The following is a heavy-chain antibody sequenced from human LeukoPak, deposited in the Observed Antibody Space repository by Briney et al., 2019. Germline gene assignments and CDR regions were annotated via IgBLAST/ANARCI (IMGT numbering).Heavy chain of an antibody. Sequence: GGTLRLSCAASGFTFSNYGMSWVRQAPGKGLEWVSGISGSGTSTYYADSVKGRFTISRDNSKNTLYLQMNSLRAEDTAVYYCAKPARTDYADYWGQGTLVTVSS. J-gene: IGHJ4*02. CDR2: ISGSGTST. D-gene: IGHD1-14*01. CDR3: AKPARTDYADY. V-gene: IGHV3-23*01. CDR1: GFTFSNYG.